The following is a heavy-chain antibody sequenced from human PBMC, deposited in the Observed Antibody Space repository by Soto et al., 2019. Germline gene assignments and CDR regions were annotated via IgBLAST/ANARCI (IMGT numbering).Heavy chain of an antibody. CDR3: ARVTTYYDFWSGPQSCVWGSYRSYYFDY. V-gene: IGHV4-30-4*01. CDR2: IYYSGST. J-gene: IGHJ4*02. D-gene: IGHD3-3*01. Sequence: SETLSLTCTVSGGSISSGDYYWSWIRQPPGKGLEWIGYIYYSGSTYYNPSLKSRVTISVDTSKNQFTLKLSSVTAADTAVYYCARVTTYYDFWSGPQSCVWGSYRSYYFDYWGQGTLVTVSS. CDR1: GGSISSGDYY.